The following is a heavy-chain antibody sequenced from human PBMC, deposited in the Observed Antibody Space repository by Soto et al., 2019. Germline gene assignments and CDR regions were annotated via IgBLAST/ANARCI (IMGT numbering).Heavy chain of an antibody. CDR2: ISYDGSNK. Sequence: QVQLVESGGGVVQPGRSLRLSCAASGFTFSSYGMHWVRQAPGKGLEWVAVISYDGSNKYYADSVKGRFTISRDNSKNTLYLQMNSLRAEDTAVYYCAKEGLLLWFGESPHYFDYWGQGTLVTVSS. CDR3: AKEGLLLWFGESPHYFDY. V-gene: IGHV3-30*18. CDR1: GFTFSSYG. J-gene: IGHJ4*02. D-gene: IGHD3-10*01.